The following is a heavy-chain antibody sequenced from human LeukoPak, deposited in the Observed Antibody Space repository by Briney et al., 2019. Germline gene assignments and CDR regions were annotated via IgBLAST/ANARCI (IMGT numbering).Heavy chain of an antibody. Sequence: GGSLRLSCSASGFTFSFYAMGWVRQAPGKGLEYVSAISSNGGSTYYADSVKGRFTISRDNSKKTLYLQMSSLRADHTAVYYCVKGFPHYYDSSGFGAFDVWGQGTIVTVSS. V-gene: IGHV3-64D*09. CDR2: ISSNGGST. CDR3: VKGFPHYYDSSGFGAFDV. CDR1: GFTFSFYA. D-gene: IGHD3-22*01. J-gene: IGHJ3*01.